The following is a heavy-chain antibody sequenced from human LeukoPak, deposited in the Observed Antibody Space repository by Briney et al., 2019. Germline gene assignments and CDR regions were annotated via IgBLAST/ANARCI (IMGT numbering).Heavy chain of an antibody. Sequence: AGGSLRLSCAASEFTFSNYAISWVRQAPGKGLKWVSLIGGSGGSTYYADSVKGGFTISRDNSKNTLYLQMDSLRVEDTAVYYCAKDVRVGEYYGSGTYFDCWGQGTLVTVSS. V-gene: IGHV3-23*01. CDR2: IGGSGGST. CDR3: AKDVRVGEYYGSGTYFDC. CDR1: EFTFSNYA. J-gene: IGHJ4*02. D-gene: IGHD3-10*01.